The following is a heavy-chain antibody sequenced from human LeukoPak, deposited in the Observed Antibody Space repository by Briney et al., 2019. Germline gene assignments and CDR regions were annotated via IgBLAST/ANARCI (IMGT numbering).Heavy chain of an antibody. D-gene: IGHD2-15*01. CDR2: ISNSGSA. J-gene: IGHJ6*03. Sequence: SETLSLTCTVSDGPIRSHYWTWIRQSPLKGLEWIGDISNSGSAKYNPSLKSRVTISIDTSKSQFSLRLTSVTAADTAVYYCGRDALVGYFSYYYIDVWGKGTTVTVSS. V-gene: IGHV4-59*11. CDR3: GRDALVGYFSYYYIDV. CDR1: DGPIRSHY.